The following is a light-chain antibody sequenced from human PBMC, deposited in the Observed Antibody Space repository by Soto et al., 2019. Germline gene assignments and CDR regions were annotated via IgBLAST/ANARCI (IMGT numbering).Light chain of an antibody. CDR2: TAS. CDR1: QSISNW. Sequence: DIQMTQSPSTLSASVGDRVTITCRASQSISNWLAWYQQKPGKAPKLLIYTASSLESGVPSRFSGSGSGTEFTLTISSLQPDDFATYYCQEYNTYSYTFGQGTKLEIK. CDR3: QEYNTYSYT. V-gene: IGKV1-5*03. J-gene: IGKJ2*01.